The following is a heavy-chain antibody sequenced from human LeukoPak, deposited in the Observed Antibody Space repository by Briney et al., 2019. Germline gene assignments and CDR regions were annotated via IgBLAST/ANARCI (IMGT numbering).Heavy chain of an antibody. V-gene: IGHV3-30*03. CDR2: IAYDGSNE. Sequence: GRSLRLSCEASGFNFNNFAFHWVRQTPGRGLECMAVIAYDGSNEYYADSVKGRFTFSRDNSKNTVYLQMNNVRPEDTAVYFCARDRDYWGYGGMDVWGRGTTVIVSS. J-gene: IGHJ6*02. D-gene: IGHD5-12*01. CDR3: ARDRDYWGYGGMDV. CDR1: GFNFNNFA.